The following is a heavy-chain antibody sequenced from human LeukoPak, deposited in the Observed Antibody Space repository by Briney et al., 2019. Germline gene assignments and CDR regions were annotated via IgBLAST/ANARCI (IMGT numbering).Heavy chain of an antibody. CDR2: INPNSGGT. Sequence: ASVKVSCKASGYTFTGYYIHWVRQPPGRGLECMGWINPNSGGTNYAQNCQGRVTMTRDTPISTAYMELSRLRSEDTSVYYCARAFSSSWYGPGDCWGQGTLVTVSS. CDR1: GYTFTGYY. V-gene: IGHV1-2*02. D-gene: IGHD6-13*01. J-gene: IGHJ4*02. CDR3: ARAFSSSWYGPGDC.